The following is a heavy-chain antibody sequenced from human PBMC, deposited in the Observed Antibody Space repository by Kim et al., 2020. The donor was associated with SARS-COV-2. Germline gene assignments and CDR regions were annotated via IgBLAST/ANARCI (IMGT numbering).Heavy chain of an antibody. D-gene: IGHD3-22*01. V-gene: IGHV3-49*04. CDR3: TRVYYYDSSMDV. Sequence: GGSLRLSCTASGFTFGDYAMSWVRQAPGKGLEWVGFIRSKAYGGTTEYAASVKGRFTISRDDSKSIAYLQMNSLKTEDTAVYYCTRVYYYDSSMDVWGQGTTVTVSS. J-gene: IGHJ6*02. CDR2: IRSKAYGGTT. CDR1: GFTFGDYA.